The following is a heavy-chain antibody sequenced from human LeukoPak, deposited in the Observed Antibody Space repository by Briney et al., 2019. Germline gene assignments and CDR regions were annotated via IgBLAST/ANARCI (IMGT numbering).Heavy chain of an antibody. CDR3: ATGGYGDMDY. CDR1: GFTFSNAW. D-gene: IGHD4-17*01. V-gene: IGHV3-15*07. J-gene: IGHJ4*02. CDR2: IKSKTNGGTT. Sequence: GGSLRLPCAASGFTFSNAWMNWVRQAPGKGPEWVGRIKSKTNGGTTDYAAPVKGRFTISRDDSENTLYLQMSSLKTEDTAVYYCATGGYGDMDYWGQGTLVTVSS.